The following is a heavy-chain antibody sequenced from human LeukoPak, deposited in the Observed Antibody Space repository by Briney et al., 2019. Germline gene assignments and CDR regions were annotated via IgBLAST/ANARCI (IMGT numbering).Heavy chain of an antibody. V-gene: IGHV1-69*05. CDR3: ARDLAAAGGGDY. J-gene: IGHJ4*02. Sequence: ASVKVSCKASGGTFNSYAISWVRQAPGQGLEWMGGIIPIFGTANYAQKFQGRVTITTDESTSTAYMELSSLRSEDTAVYYCARDLAAAGGGDYWGQGTLVTVSS. D-gene: IGHD6-13*01. CDR1: GGTFNSYA. CDR2: IIPIFGTA.